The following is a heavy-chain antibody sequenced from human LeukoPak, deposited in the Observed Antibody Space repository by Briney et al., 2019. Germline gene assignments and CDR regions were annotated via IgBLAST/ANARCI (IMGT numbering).Heavy chain of an antibody. V-gene: IGHV4-30-4*01. CDR1: GGSISSGDYY. CDR2: MYYSGST. CDR3: ARPCYYDSRIDP. D-gene: IGHD3-22*01. J-gene: IGHJ5*02. Sequence: SETLSLTCTVPGGSISSGDYYWSWIRQPPGKGLEWIAYMYYSGSTYYNPSLKSRVTMSADTSKNQLSLKLSSVTAADTAVYYCARPCYYDSRIDPWGQGILVTVSS.